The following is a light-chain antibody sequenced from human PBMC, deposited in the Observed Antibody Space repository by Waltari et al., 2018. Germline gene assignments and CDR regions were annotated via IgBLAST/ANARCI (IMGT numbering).Light chain of an antibody. CDR3: QTGGHGTWV. CDR1: RRYTSNV. Sequence: LVLTQSPSASASLGASVKLTCTLSRRYTSNVFPWLQQQPGKGPRYSMKVTRDGSHRKGADIPCCFAASSAKTDCYLTISSLQADDEADYFCQTGGHGTWVFGGGTKVTVL. J-gene: IGLJ3*02. CDR2: VTRDGSH. V-gene: IGLV4-69*01.